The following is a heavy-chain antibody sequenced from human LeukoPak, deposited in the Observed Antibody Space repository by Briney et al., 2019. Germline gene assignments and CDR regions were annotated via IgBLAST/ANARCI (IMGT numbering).Heavy chain of an antibody. CDR3: AKEYLGESKYYYYYGMDV. Sequence: GGSLRLSCAASGFTFSSYGMHWVRQALGKGLEWVAVISYDGSNKYYADSVKGRFTISRDNSKNTLYLQMNSLRAEDTAVYYCAKEYLGESKYYYYYGMDVWGQGTTVTVSS. J-gene: IGHJ6*02. V-gene: IGHV3-30*18. CDR1: GFTFSSYG. CDR2: ISYDGSNK. D-gene: IGHD2-2*02.